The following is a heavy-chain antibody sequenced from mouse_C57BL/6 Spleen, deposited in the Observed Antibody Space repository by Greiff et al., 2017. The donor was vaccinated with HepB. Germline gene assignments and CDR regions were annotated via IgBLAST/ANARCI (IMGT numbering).Heavy chain of an antibody. J-gene: IGHJ4*01. CDR1: GYSITSGYY. D-gene: IGHD2-4*01. CDR2: ISYDGSN. Sequence: VQLKESGPGLVKPSQSLSLTCSVTGYSITSGYYWNWIRQFPGNKLEWMGYISYDGSNNYNPSLKNRISITRDTSKNQFFLKLNSVTTEDTATYYCATYDYDADYWGQRTSVTVSS. CDR3: ATYDYDADY. V-gene: IGHV3-6*01.